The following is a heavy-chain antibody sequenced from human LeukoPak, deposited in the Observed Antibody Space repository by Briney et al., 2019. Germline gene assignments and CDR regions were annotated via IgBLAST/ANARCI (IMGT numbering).Heavy chain of an antibody. CDR1: GFTFSSYA. D-gene: IGHD3-22*01. Sequence: GGSLRLSCAASGFTFSSYAMHWVRQAPGKGLEWVSFLSYDGNNKYYADSVKGRFIISRDSSKNKMDLQMNSLRAEDTAVYYCARGDQNYYDSSLVYWGQGTLVTVSS. CDR3: ARGDQNYYDSSLVY. J-gene: IGHJ4*02. CDR2: LSYDGNNK. V-gene: IGHV3-30*01.